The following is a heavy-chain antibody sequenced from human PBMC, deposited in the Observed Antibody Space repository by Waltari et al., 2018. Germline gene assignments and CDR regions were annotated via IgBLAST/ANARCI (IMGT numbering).Heavy chain of an antibody. CDR3: ARDGYNWIAFDV. CDR1: GFTVSSYA. V-gene: IGHV3-23*01. J-gene: IGHJ4*02. Sequence: EAQLWESGGGLVQPGGSLRVSCAASGFTVSSYAMSWGRQAPGKGLEWVSEIRGTGSNTYYADSVKGRFTISKDNSKNILYLQMDSLRAEDTAVYYCARDGYNWIAFDVWGQGVLVTVSS. CDR2: IRGTGSNT. D-gene: IGHD5-12*01.